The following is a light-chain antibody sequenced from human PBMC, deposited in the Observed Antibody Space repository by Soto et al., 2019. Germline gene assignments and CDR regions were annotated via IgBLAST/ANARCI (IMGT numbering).Light chain of an antibody. CDR1: QSISNR. Sequence: QSISNRLAWYQQKPGKAPKVLIYGASNLQSGVPPRFSGTGSGTDFNLVFSRLQPADSASCSWLRDVQYLGKCGYGTKVDIK. CDR2: GAS. CDR3: LRDVQYLGK. J-gene: IGKJ1*01. V-gene: IGKV1-5*01.